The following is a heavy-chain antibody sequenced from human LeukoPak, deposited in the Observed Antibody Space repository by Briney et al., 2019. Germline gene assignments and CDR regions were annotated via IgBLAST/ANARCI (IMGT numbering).Heavy chain of an antibody. CDR2: IKTDGSEK. Sequence: GGSLRLSCEGSGFTFSNFWMGWVRQAPGKGLQWVANIKTDGSEKYYVDSVKGRFTISRDNAKNSLYLQMNSLRAEDTAVYYCATYSSLNRREFQFWGQGTLLTVSS. CDR1: GFTFSNFW. V-gene: IGHV3-7*01. J-gene: IGHJ1*01. CDR3: ATYSSLNRREFQF. D-gene: IGHD3-22*01.